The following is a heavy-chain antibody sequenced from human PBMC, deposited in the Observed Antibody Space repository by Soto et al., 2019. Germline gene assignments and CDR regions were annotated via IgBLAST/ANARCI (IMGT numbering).Heavy chain of an antibody. CDR2: ISGGGDTT. CDR1: GFTFNNYA. V-gene: IGHV3-23*01. Sequence: EVQLLESGGGLVQPGGSLRLSCAASGFTFNNYAMTWVRQAPGKGLEWVSAISGGGDTTSYPDSVKGRFTVSRDGSKNTLYLKMSSLRAEDTALYYCAKGRGGSGSLTPRVDFWGQGTLVTVSS. D-gene: IGHD3-10*01. CDR3: AKGRGGSGSLTPRVDF. J-gene: IGHJ4*02.